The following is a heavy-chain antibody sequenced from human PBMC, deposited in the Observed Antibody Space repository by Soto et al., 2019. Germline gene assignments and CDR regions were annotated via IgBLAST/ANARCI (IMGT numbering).Heavy chain of an antibody. Sequence: SETLSLTCAVSGGSISSGGYSWSWIRQPPGKGLEWIGYIYHSGSTYYNPSLKSRVTISVDTSKNQFSLKLSSVTAADTAVYYCAGRYGGAFDIWGQGTMVTVSS. D-gene: IGHD1-26*01. V-gene: IGHV4-30-2*01. CDR2: IYHSGST. CDR3: AGRYGGAFDI. CDR1: GGSISSGGYS. J-gene: IGHJ3*02.